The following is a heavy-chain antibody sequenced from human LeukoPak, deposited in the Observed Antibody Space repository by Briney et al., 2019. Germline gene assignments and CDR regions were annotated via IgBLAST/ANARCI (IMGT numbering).Heavy chain of an antibody. V-gene: IGHV5-51*01. CDR2: IYPGDSDT. Sequence: GEPLKISFKGSGYSFTSYWIGWVRQMPGKGLEWMGIIYPGDSDTRYSPSFQGQVTISADKSISTAYLQWSSLKASDTAMYYCVRQTAAAGYYYYYMDVWGKGTTVTVSS. CDR1: GYSFTSYW. J-gene: IGHJ6*03. CDR3: VRQTAAAGYYYYYMDV. D-gene: IGHD6-13*01.